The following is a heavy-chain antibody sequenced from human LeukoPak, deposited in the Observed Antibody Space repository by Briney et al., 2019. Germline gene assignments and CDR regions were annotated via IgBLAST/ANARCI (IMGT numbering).Heavy chain of an antibody. D-gene: IGHD4-11*01. V-gene: IGHV3-33*06. J-gene: IGHJ4*02. Sequence: GGSLRLSCAASGFPFSTYGMHWVRQAPGKGLEWVAVIWNDGSNQYYADSVKGRFTISRDNSQNTVFLRMNSLRAEDTAVYYCAKDAQRGFDYSNSLEYWGQGTLVTVS. CDR3: AKDAQRGFDYSNSLEY. CDR2: IWNDGSNQ. CDR1: GFPFSTYG.